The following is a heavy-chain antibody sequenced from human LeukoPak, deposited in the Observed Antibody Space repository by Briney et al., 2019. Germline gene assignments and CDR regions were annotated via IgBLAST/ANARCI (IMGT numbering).Heavy chain of an antibody. V-gene: IGHV4-39*01. CDR2: IYYSGST. D-gene: IGHD3-22*01. J-gene: IGHJ3*02. CDR3: ARFYYDSSGYYYEYDAFDI. Sequence: SETLSLTCTVSGVSISSASYYWGWIRQPPGKGLEWIGNIYYSGSTYYNPSLKSRVTISVAMSKNQFSLKLSSVTATDTAVYYCARFYYDSSGYYYEYDAFDIWGQGTMVTVSS. CDR1: GVSISSASYY.